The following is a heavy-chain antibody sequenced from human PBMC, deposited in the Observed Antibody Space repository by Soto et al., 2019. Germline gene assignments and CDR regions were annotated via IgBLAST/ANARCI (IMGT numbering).Heavy chain of an antibody. CDR2: ISYDGSNK. Sequence: HPGGSLRLSCAASGFTFSSYGMHWVRQAPGKGLEWVAVISYDGSNKYYADSVKGRFTISRDNSKNTLYLQMNSLRAEDTAVYYCARDRGTYGYGYYYYFGMDVWGQGTTVTVSS. CDR1: GFTFSSYG. D-gene: IGHD5-18*01. J-gene: IGHJ6*02. CDR3: ARDRGTYGYGYYYYFGMDV. V-gene: IGHV3-30*03.